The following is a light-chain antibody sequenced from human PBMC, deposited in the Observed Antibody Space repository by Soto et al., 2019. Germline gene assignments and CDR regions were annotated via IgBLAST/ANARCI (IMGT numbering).Light chain of an antibody. CDR3: QQYGSSPGT. CDR1: QSVSSSY. J-gene: IGKJ1*01. CDR2: GAS. Sequence: ELVLAQAPVTPSLSSGERANLSSXXSQSVSSSYLAWYQQKPGQAPRLLIYGASSRATGIPDRFSGSGSGTDFTLTISRLEPEDFAVYYCQQYGSSPGTFGQGTKVDIK. V-gene: IGKV3-20*01.